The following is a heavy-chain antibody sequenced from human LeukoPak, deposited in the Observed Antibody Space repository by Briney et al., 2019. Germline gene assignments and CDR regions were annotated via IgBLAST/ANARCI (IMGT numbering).Heavy chain of an antibody. J-gene: IGHJ4*02. CDR2: INAGNGNT. Sequence: ASVKVSCKASGYTFTSYAMHWVRQAPGQRLEWMGWINAGNGNTKYSQKFQGRVTITRDTSASTASMELSSLRSEDTAVYYCARVQRITIFSSRHPEFDYWGQGTLVTVSS. V-gene: IGHV1-3*01. D-gene: IGHD3-9*01. CDR1: GYTFTSYA. CDR3: ARVQRITIFSSRHPEFDY.